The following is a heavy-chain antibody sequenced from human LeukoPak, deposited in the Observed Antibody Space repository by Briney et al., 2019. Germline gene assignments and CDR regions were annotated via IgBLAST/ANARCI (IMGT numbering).Heavy chain of an antibody. J-gene: IGHJ4*02. Sequence: GASETVSCKASGYTFTGYYMHWVRQAPGQGLEWMGWINPNSGGTNYTYKFQGRVTMTRDTSISTAYMELSRLRSDDTAVYYCARGGCSGGSCLLNDYWGQGTLVTVPS. D-gene: IGHD2-15*01. CDR1: GYTFTGYY. CDR3: ARGGCSGGSCLLNDY. CDR2: INPNSGGT. V-gene: IGHV1-2*02.